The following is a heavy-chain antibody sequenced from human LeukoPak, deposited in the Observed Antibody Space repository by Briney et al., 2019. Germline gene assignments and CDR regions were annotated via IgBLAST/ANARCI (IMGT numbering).Heavy chain of an antibody. Sequence: GGSLRLSCAASGFIFSTYGMHWVRQAPGKGLEWVSTISGSGDGTYYADSVKGRFTISRDNSKNTLYLQMNTLRAEDTAVYYCARLSPTTLYDSRGWFDPWGQGTLVTVSS. CDR1: GFIFSTYG. V-gene: IGHV3-23*01. D-gene: IGHD3-3*01. J-gene: IGHJ5*02. CDR3: ARLSPTTLYDSRGWFDP. CDR2: ISGSGDGT.